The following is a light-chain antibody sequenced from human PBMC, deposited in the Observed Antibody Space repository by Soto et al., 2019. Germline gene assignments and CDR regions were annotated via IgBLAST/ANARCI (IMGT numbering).Light chain of an antibody. Sequence: QPVLTQSPSASASLGASVKLTCTLNSGHSSYAIAWHQQQPEKGPRYLMKVNSDGSHFKGDGIPDRFSGSSSGAERYLTISSLQSEDEADYYCQTWGTGIVLFGGGTKLTVL. V-gene: IGLV4-69*01. J-gene: IGLJ2*01. CDR3: QTWGTGIVL. CDR2: VNSDGSH. CDR1: SGHSSYA.